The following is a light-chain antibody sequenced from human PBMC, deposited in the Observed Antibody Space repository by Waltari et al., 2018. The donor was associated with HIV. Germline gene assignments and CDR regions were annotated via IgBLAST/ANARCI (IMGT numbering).Light chain of an antibody. CDR2: ENN. J-gene: IGLJ2*01. V-gene: IGLV1-51*01. CDR3: GTWDGSLGSGV. CDR1: SSHIGNNY. Sequence: QSVLTQPPSVSAAPGQKVTISCSGSSSHIGNNYVFWYQQFPGAAPKLLIYENNKRPSGIPDRFSGTKSGTSATLGVTGLQTGDEADYYCGTWDGSLGSGVFGGGTKLTVL.